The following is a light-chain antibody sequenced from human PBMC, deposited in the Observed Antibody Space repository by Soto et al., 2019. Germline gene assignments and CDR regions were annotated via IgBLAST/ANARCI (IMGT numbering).Light chain of an antibody. Sequence: QDVVTQPPSVSGAPGQRVTIYCTGSSSNIGAGNDVNWYQQLPGTAPKLLIYANSNRPSGVPDRVSGSKSGTTASLAITGLQAEDEADYYCQSYDSSLSGNVFGTGTKLTVL. J-gene: IGLJ1*01. CDR2: ANS. CDR3: QSYDSSLSGNV. CDR1: SSNIGAGND. V-gene: IGLV1-40*01.